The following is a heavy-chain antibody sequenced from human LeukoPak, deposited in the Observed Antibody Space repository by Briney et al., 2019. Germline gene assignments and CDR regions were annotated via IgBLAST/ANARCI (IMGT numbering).Heavy chain of an antibody. CDR2: IRSGGTNE. CDR1: GFIFSNYA. Sequence: GGSLRPSCAASGFIFSNYAMHWVCQAPGRGLEGVALIRSGGTNEYYADSVKGRLSISRDNSKNTLYLQMNSLTPGDTAVYYCAKDPGGDDEKKYFDYWGQGTLVTVSS. CDR3: AKDPGGDDEKKYFDY. V-gene: IGHV3-30*02. J-gene: IGHJ4*02. D-gene: IGHD3-16*01.